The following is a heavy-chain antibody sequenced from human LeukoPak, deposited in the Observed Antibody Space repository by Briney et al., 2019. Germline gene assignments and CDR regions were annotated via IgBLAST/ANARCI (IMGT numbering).Heavy chain of an antibody. D-gene: IGHD3-10*01. Sequence: TSQTLSLTSALSGGSISSGSYYWSWIRQPAGKGLEWIGRIYTSGSTNYNPSLKSRVTISVDTSKNQFSLQLSSVTAADTAVYYCARVGRSAYFQHWGQGTLVTVS. J-gene: IGHJ1*01. CDR2: IYTSGST. CDR1: GGSISSGSYY. CDR3: ARVGRSAYFQH. V-gene: IGHV4-61*02.